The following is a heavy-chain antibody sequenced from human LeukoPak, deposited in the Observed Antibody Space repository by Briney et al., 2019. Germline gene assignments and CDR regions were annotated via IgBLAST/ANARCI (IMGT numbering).Heavy chain of an antibody. J-gene: IGHJ1*01. V-gene: IGHV3-30*04. D-gene: IGHD4-23*01. CDR3: ARGLRYGGKYFQH. CDR1: GFTFSNYS. CDR2: ISYDGSYK. Sequence: GGSLRLSCAASGFTFSNYSMHWVRQAPGKGLEWVAVISYDGSYKYYADSVKGRFTISRDNSKNTLYLQMNSLRAEDTAVYYCARGLRYGGKYFQHWGQGTLVTVSS.